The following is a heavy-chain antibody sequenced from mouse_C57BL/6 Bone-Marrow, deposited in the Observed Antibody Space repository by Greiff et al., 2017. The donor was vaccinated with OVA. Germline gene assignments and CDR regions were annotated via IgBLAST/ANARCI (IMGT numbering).Heavy chain of an antibody. J-gene: IGHJ1*03. CDR1: GFSLTSYG. CDR3: AGTYWYFDV. Sequence: QVQLQQSGPGLVQPSQSLSITCTVSGFSLTSYGVHWVRQPPGKGLEWLGVLWSGGSTDYNAAFISRLSISKDNSKSQVFFKMNSLQADDTAIYYCAGTYWYFDVWGTGTTVTVSS. CDR2: LWSGGST. V-gene: IGHV2-4*01. D-gene: IGHD3-3*01.